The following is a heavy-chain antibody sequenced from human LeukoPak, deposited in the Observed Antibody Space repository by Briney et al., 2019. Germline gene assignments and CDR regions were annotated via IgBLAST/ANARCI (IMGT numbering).Heavy chain of an antibody. J-gene: IGHJ4*02. CDR1: GFTFSSHA. CDR2: ISGSGDRT. V-gene: IGHV3-23*01. D-gene: IGHD2-15*01. Sequence: PGGSLRLSCAASGFTFSSHAMSWVRQAPGKGLEWVSRISGSGDRTYYADSVKGRLTISRDNSKKTVDVQVNSLRADDTAVYYCVRRVIVATNYFDLWGQGTLVTVSS. CDR3: VRRVIVATNYFDL.